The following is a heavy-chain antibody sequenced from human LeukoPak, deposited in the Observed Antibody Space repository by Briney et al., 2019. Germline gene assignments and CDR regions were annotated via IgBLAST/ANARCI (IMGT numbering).Heavy chain of an antibody. CDR3: ARERQQLGYYYGMDV. Sequence: GGSLRLSWAASGFTVSSDEMNWVRQAARKGLEWVSYISSSGSTIYYADSVKGRFTISRDNAKNSLYLQMNSLRAEDTAVYYCARERQQLGYYYGMDVWGQGTTVTVSS. V-gene: IGHV3-48*03. CDR1: GFTVSSDE. D-gene: IGHD6-13*01. J-gene: IGHJ6*02. CDR2: ISSSGSTI.